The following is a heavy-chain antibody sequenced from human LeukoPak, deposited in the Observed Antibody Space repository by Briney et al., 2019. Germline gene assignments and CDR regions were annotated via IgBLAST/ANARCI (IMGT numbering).Heavy chain of an antibody. D-gene: IGHD4-23*01. Sequence: SVKVSCKASGGTFSSYAIIWVRQAPGQGLEWMGGIIPIFGTANYAQKFQGRVTITADESTSTAYMELSSLRSEDTAVYYCARDRSGGNYYYYYYMDVWGKGTTVTVSS. CDR3: ARDRSGGNYYYYYYMDV. CDR1: GGTFSSYA. CDR2: IIPIFGTA. J-gene: IGHJ6*03. V-gene: IGHV1-69*13.